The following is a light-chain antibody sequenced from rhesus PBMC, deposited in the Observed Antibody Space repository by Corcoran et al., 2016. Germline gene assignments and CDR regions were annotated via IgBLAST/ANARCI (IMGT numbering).Light chain of an antibody. J-gene: IGKJ3*01. Sequence: DIQMTQSPSSLSASVGDRVTITCRASENVNNYLNWYQQKPGKAPKLLIYKVSTLQSGVPSRFSGSGSGTDYTFTISSLQSEDVATYYCQHNYGTPFTFGPGTKLDIK. CDR2: KVS. CDR3: QHNYGTPFT. CDR1: ENVNNY. V-gene: IGKV1-74*01.